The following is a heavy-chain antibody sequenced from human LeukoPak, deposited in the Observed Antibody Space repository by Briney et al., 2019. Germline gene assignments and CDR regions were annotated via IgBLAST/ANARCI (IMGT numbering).Heavy chain of an antibody. V-gene: IGHV4-61*02. CDR2: IYTSGST. CDR3: ARASYYDILTGYYHDAFDI. J-gene: IGHJ3*02. Sequence: PSQTLSLTCTVSGGSISSGSYYWSWIRQPAVKGLEWIGRIYTSGSTNYNPSLKSRVTISVDTSKNQFSLKLSSVTAADTAVYYCARASYYDILTGYYHDAFDIWGQGTMVTVSS. D-gene: IGHD3-9*01. CDR1: GGSISSGSYY.